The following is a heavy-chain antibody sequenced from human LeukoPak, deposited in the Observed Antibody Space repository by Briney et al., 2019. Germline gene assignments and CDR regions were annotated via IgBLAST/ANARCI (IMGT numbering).Heavy chain of an antibody. CDR2: IYYSGST. CDR1: GGSISSSSYY. D-gene: IGHD6-13*01. V-gene: IGHV4-39*01. CDR3: ARQNSWYFDH. J-gene: IGHJ4*02. Sequence: PSETLSLTCTVSGGSISSSSYYWGWIRQPPGKGLEWIGSIYYSGSTYYNPSLKSRVTISVDTSKNQFSLKLSSVTAADTAVYYCARQNSWYFDHWGQGTLVTVSS.